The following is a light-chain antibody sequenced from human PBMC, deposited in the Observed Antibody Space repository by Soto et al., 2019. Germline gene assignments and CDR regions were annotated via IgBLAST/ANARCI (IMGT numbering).Light chain of an antibody. CDR3: AAWDDSLSGRYV. V-gene: IGLV1-47*01. Sequence: QSVLTQPPSASGTPGQRVTISCSGSSSNIGSNYVYWYQQLPGTAPKLLIYRNNQRTSGVPDRFSGSKSGTSASLAISGLRSEDEADYYCAAWDDSLSGRYVFGTGTKLTVL. J-gene: IGLJ1*01. CDR1: SSNIGSNY. CDR2: RNN.